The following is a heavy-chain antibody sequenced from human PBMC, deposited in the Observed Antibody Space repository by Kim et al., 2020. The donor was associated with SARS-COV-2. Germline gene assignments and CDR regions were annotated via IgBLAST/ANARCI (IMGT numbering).Heavy chain of an antibody. CDR1: GFTFSSYG. CDR3: ARVHYYDSSGYYQGWYFDL. V-gene: IGHV3-33*01. D-gene: IGHD3-22*01. Sequence: GGSLRLSCAASGFTFSSYGMHWVRQAPGKGLEWVAVIWYDGSNKYYADSVKGRFTISRDNSKNTLYLQMNSLRAEDTAVYYCARVHYYDSSGYYQGWYFDLWGRGTLVTVSS. J-gene: IGHJ2*01. CDR2: IWYDGSNK.